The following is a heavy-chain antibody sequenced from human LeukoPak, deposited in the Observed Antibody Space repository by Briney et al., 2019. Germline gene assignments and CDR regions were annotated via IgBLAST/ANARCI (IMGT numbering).Heavy chain of an antibody. CDR2: IYYSGST. J-gene: IGHJ3*02. CDR3: AREPAGPTTGSGAFDI. D-gene: IGHD3-3*01. Sequence: PSQTLSLTCTVSGGSISSSSYYWSWIRQPPGKGLEWIGYIYYSGSTYYNPSLKSRVTISVDTSKNQFSLKLSSVTAADTAVYYCAREPAGPTTGSGAFDIWGQGTMVTVSS. CDR1: GGSISSSSYY. V-gene: IGHV4-30-4*01.